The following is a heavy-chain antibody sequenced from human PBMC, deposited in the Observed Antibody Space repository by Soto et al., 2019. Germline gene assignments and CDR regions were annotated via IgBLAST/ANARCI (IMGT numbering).Heavy chain of an antibody. CDR1: GFCFSGYA. V-gene: IGHV3-23*01. J-gene: IGHJ4*01. CDR3: AKAGGGYTKWHFDS. Sequence: EVQLLESGGGSVQPGGSLRLSCAASGFCFSGYAMAWVRQAPGKGLEWVSGISGSGATTYYADSVKGRCTISRDNSKNTLSLQVNRLSAEDTAVYYCAKAGGGYTKWHFDSWGHGSLVTVSS. D-gene: IGHD5-12*01. CDR2: ISGSGATT.